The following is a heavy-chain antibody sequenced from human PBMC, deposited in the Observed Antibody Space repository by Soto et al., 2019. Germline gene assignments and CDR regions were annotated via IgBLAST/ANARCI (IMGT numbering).Heavy chain of an antibody. Sequence: QVQLVQSGAEVKKPASSVKVSCKAPGGTFSTYAISWVRQAPGQGLEWMGGIIPMFGTANYAQRFQDRVTITADESTHTVYMELSRLRSEDTAVYFCASGIQLWLRRINNGYSGWGQGTLVTVSS. CDR3: ASGIQLWLRRINNGYSG. CDR2: IIPMFGTA. CDR1: GGTFSTYA. J-gene: IGHJ4*02. D-gene: IGHD5-18*01. V-gene: IGHV1-69*12.